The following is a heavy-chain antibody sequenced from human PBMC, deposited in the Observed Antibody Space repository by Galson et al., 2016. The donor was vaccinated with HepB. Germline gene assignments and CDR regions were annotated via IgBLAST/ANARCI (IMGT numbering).Heavy chain of an antibody. D-gene: IGHD3-10*01. CDR3: ARGMILVRGAVVPNFY. CDR1: GGSFSGYY. V-gene: IGHV4-34*01. Sequence: SETLSLTCAVYGGSFSGYYWNWIRQPPGKGLEWIGEINHSGSTSYNPSLQSRVTISVDTSKNQFSLQLSSVTAADTAVYYCARGMILVRGAVVPNFYWGQGTLVTVSS. CDR2: INHSGST. J-gene: IGHJ4*02.